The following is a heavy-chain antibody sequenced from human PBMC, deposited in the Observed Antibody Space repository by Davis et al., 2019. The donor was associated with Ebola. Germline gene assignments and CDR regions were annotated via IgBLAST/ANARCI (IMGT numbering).Heavy chain of an antibody. CDR1: GFIFSNFA. V-gene: IGHV4-38-2*01. D-gene: IGHD3-3*01. Sequence: ESLKLSCAASGFIFSNFAMSWVRQAPGKGLEWIGIIYHTGSTYYNPSLGSRVSMFVDTSTKQFSLELSSVTASDTAVYFCARRERFLEILDYWGQGTLVTVSS. J-gene: IGHJ4*02. CDR3: ARRERFLEILDY. CDR2: IYHTGST.